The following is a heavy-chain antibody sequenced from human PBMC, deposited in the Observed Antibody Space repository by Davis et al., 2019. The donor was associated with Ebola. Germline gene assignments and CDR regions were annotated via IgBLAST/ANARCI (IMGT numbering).Heavy chain of an antibody. CDR1: GYTFTSYG. Sequence: ASVPVSCKASGYTFTSYGISWVRQPPAQGLEWMGWITAYNGNTNYAQKLQGRVTMTTDTSTSTAYMELRSLRSDDTAVYYCARDNGGSSTHYYYYYYGMDVWGQGTTVTVSS. D-gene: IGHD6-6*01. V-gene: IGHV1-18*01. J-gene: IGHJ6*02. CDR2: ITAYNGNT. CDR3: ARDNGGSSTHYYYYYYGMDV.